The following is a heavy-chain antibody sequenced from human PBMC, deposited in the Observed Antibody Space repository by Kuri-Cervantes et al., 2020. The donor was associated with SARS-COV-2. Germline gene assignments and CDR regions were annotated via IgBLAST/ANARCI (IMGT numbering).Heavy chain of an antibody. V-gene: IGHV4-39*01. CDR1: GGSISSSSYY. J-gene: IGHJ4*02. Sequence: ESLKISCTVSGGSISSSSYYWGWIRQPPGKGLEWIGSIYYSGSTYYNPSLKSRVTISVDTSKNQFSLKLSSVTAADTAVYYCARGRRYSLPGGPDYWGQGTLVTVSS. CDR2: IYYSGST. D-gene: IGHD3-9*01. CDR3: ARGRRYSLPGGPDY.